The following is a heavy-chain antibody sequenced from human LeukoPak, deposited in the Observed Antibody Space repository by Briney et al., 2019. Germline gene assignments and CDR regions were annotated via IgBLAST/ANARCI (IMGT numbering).Heavy chain of an antibody. J-gene: IGHJ4*02. V-gene: IGHV5-51*01. CDR2: IYPGDSDT. D-gene: IGHD6-19*01. CDR1: GYSFTSYW. Sequence: KNGESLKISCKGSGYSFTSYWIGWVRQMPGKGLEWMGIIYPGDSDTRYGPSFQGQVTISADKSISTAYLQWSSLKASDTAIYYCARSDTSAWPKPIDYWGQGTLVTVSS. CDR3: ARSDTSAWPKPIDY.